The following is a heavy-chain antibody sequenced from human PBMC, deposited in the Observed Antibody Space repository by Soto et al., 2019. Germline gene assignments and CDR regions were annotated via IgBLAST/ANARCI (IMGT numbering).Heavy chain of an antibody. Sequence: SETLSLTCTVSGGSISSGDYYWSWIRQPPGKGLEWIGYIYYSGSTYYNPSLKSRVTISVDTSKNQFSLKLSSVTAADTAVYYCARNYDSSGYYFYFDYWGQGTLVTVSS. J-gene: IGHJ4*02. CDR1: GGSISSGDYY. V-gene: IGHV4-30-4*01. D-gene: IGHD3-22*01. CDR2: IYYSGST. CDR3: ARNYDSSGYYFYFDY.